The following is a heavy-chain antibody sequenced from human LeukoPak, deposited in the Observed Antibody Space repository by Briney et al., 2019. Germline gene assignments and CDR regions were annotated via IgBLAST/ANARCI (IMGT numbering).Heavy chain of an antibody. Sequence: ASVKVSCKVSGYTLTELSMHWVRQAPGQGLEWMGWISAYNGNTNYAQKLQGRVTMTTNTSTSTAYMELRSLRSDDTAVYYCARDSNSWFDPWGQGTLVTVSS. CDR1: GYTLTELS. CDR2: ISAYNGNT. CDR3: ARDSNSWFDP. J-gene: IGHJ5*02. V-gene: IGHV1-18*01.